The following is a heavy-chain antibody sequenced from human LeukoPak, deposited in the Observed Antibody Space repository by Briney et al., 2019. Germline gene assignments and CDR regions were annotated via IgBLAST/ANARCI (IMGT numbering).Heavy chain of an antibody. CDR3: ASTARLAYCGGDCYIFDY. J-gene: IGHJ4*02. CDR2: ITPFNGNT. V-gene: IGHV1-45*02. D-gene: IGHD2-21*01. Sequence: SVKVSCKASGYTFTYRYLHWVGQAAGQAGEWMGWITPFNGNTNYAQKFQDRVTITRDRSMSTAYLELSSLRSEDTAMYYCASTARLAYCGGDCYIFDYWGQGTLVTVSS. CDR1: GYTFTYRY.